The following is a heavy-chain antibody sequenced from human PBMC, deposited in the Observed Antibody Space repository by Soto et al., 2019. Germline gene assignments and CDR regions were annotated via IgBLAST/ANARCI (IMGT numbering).Heavy chain of an antibody. CDR2: ISSNSAYI. Sequence: LSCAASGFTFRSFTMNWVRQAPGKGLEWVSTISSNSAYIYYTDALRGRFTISRDNAKNSLHLQMNSLRAEDTAVYYCTRDASRDSSARGWFDPWGPGTLVTVSS. CDR1: GFTFRSFT. V-gene: IGHV3-21*01. J-gene: IGHJ5*02. D-gene: IGHD6-13*01. CDR3: TRDASRDSSARGWFDP.